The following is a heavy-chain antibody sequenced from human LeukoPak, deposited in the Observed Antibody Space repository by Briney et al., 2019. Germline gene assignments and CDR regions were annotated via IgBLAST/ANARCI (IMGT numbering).Heavy chain of an antibody. J-gene: IGHJ4*02. D-gene: IGHD3-9*01. CDR3: AREREGGDILTGYYKDHLDY. CDR1: GFTFSSYE. CDR2: ISSSSSYI. Sequence: GGSLRLSCAASGFTFSSYEMNWVRQAPGKGLEWVSSISSSSSYIYYADSVKGRFTISRDNAKNSLYLQMNSLRAEDTAVYYCAREREGGDILTGYYKDHLDYWGQGTLVTVSS. V-gene: IGHV3-21*01.